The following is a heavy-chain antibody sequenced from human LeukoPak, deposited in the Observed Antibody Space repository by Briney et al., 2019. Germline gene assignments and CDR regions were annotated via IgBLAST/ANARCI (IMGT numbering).Heavy chain of an antibody. Sequence: PGGSLRLSCAASGFTFSSYAMSWVRQAPGKGLEWVANIKQDGSEKYYVDSVKGRFTISRDNAKNSLYLQMNSLRAEDTAVYYCARDMITFGGVIVPFDYWGQGTLVTVSS. D-gene: IGHD3-16*02. V-gene: IGHV3-7*01. CDR1: GFTFSSYA. CDR2: IKQDGSEK. J-gene: IGHJ4*02. CDR3: ARDMITFGGVIVPFDY.